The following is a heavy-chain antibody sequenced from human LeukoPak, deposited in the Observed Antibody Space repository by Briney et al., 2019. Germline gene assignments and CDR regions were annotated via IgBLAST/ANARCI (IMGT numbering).Heavy chain of an antibody. CDR3: TRGYSGHSVYAFDI. V-gene: IGHV3-72*01. D-gene: IGHD1-26*01. J-gene: IGHJ3*02. CDR1: GSTSTFSDQY. Sequence: PGGSLRLSCAASGSTSTFSDQYMDWVRQAPGKGLEWVGRIGNRANSYTTEYAASAKGRFTISRDDSKNSLYLQMNSLKTDDTAVYHCTRGYSGHSVYAFDIWGQGTVVTVS. CDR2: IGNRANSYTT.